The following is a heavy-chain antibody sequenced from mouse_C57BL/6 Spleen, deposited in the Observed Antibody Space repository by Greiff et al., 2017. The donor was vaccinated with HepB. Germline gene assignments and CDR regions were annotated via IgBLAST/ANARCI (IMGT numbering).Heavy chain of an antibody. J-gene: IGHJ4*01. CDR2: IDPETGGT. CDR1: GYTFTDYE. Sequence: LVESGAELVRPGASVTLSCKASGYTFTDYEMHWVKQTPVHGLEWIGAIDPETGGTAYNQKFKGKAILTADKSSSTAYMELRSLTSEDSAVYYCTREGEPDYYAMDYWGQGTSVTVSS. V-gene: IGHV1-15*01. CDR3: TREGEPDYYAMDY.